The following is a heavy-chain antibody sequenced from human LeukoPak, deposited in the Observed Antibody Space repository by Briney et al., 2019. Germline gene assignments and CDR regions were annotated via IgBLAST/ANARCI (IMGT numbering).Heavy chain of an antibody. Sequence: GESLKISCKGSGYSFTSYWIGWVRQMPGKGLEWMGIIYPDDSDTRYSPSFQGQVTISADKSISTAYLQWSSLKAPDTAMYYCARTLNPSSITIFGVVIRRYYFDYWGQGTLVTVSS. V-gene: IGHV5-51*01. CDR3: ARTLNPSSITIFGVVIRRYYFDY. D-gene: IGHD3-3*01. J-gene: IGHJ4*02. CDR2: IYPDDSDT. CDR1: GYSFTSYW.